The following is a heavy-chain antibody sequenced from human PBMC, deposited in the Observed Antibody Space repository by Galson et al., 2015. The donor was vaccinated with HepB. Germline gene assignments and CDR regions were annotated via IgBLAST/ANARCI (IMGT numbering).Heavy chain of an antibody. J-gene: IGHJ6*02. Sequence: SVKVSCKASGGTFSKYHINWVRQAPGQGLEWMGRILPILDLPNYAQKFQGRVTIAADKSTSTAFMELSSLRSEDTAVYYCATAVVIPDGIEYYYYGMDVWGQGTTVTVSS. CDR2: ILPILDLP. D-gene: IGHD2-2*01. CDR3: ATAVVIPDGIEYYYYGMDV. V-gene: IGHV1-69*02. CDR1: GGTFSKYH.